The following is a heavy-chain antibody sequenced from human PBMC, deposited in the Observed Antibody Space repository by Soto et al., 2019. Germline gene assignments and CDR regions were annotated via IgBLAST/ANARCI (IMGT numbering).Heavy chain of an antibody. D-gene: IGHD6-13*01. CDR3: VRDSPIAAGYADV. Sequence: PSETLSLTCTVSGASITSSYWGWIRQPAGKGLEWIGRMFVGGSTNHNPSLESRVTMSADTSNNQFSLKLTSVTAADTAVYYCVRDSPIAAGYADVWGQGTTVTVSS. J-gene: IGHJ6*02. V-gene: IGHV4-4*07. CDR2: MFVGGST. CDR1: GASITSSY.